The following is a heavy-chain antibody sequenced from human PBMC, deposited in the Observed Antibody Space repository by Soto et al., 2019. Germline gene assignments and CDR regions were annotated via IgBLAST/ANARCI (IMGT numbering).Heavy chain of an antibody. V-gene: IGHV1-46*02. D-gene: IGHD6-19*01. CDR2: IDPTGGRT. J-gene: IGHJ6*02. CDR1: GYTFENYY. Sequence: QVHLVQSGAEVKKPGASVKVSCKASGYTFENYYMHWVRQAPGQGLEWLGIIDPTGGRTTYGQKFQDRVTMTRDTSTSTVYMELSSLRSNDTALYYCARELQFPHQETGMDVWGQGTTVTVSS. CDR3: ARELQFPHQETGMDV.